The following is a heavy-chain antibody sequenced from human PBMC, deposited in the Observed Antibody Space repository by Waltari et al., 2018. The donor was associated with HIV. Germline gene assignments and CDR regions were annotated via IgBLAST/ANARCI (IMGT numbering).Heavy chain of an antibody. J-gene: IGHJ4*02. D-gene: IGHD1-26*01. V-gene: IGHV3-11*01. Sequence: QVELVESGGDLVKPGGSLRPSWAAFGFTFSDYYMRGIRQAPGKGLEWVSFISDSVSTIYYADSVKGRFTISRDNAKKSLYLQMNRLRAEDTALYYCARGGGTYSDYWGQGTLVTVSS. CDR2: ISDSVSTI. CDR3: ARGGGTYSDY. CDR1: GFTFSDYY.